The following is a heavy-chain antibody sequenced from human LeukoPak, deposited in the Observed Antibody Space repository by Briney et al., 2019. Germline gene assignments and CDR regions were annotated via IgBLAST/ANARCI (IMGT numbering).Heavy chain of an antibody. Sequence: GGSLRLSCAASGFRFSNYALTWVRQVPGKGLEWVSTISGSGGNTYYADSVKGRFTISRDNSKNTLFLQMNSLRAEDTAMFYCARLARGYTDTDYGSWGRGTLVTVSS. J-gene: IGHJ5*02. CDR3: ARLARGYTDTDYGS. CDR2: ISGSGGNT. D-gene: IGHD5-12*01. CDR1: GFRFSNYA. V-gene: IGHV3-23*01.